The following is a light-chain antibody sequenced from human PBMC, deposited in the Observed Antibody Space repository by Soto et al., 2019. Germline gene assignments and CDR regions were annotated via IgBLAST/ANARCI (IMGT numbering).Light chain of an antibody. V-gene: IGKV3-11*01. J-gene: IGKJ4*01. CDR3: QQYGGSPLVT. Sequence: EIVLTQSPATLSLSPGERATLSCRASQSVSSYLAWYQQKPGQAPRLLIYDSSNRATGIPARFSGSGSGTDFTLTINRLEPEDFAVYYCQQYGGSPLVTFGGGTKVDIK. CDR1: QSVSSY. CDR2: DSS.